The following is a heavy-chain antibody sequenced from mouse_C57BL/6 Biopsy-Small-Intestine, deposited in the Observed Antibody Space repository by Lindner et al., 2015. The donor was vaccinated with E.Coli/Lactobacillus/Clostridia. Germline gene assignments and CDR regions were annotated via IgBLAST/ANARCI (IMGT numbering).Heavy chain of an antibody. CDR3: GRDVTQNGIERNVVDV. CDR2: IRGGEDVT. CDR1: GYTFSSSV. Sequence: SVKVSCKASGYTFSSSVIHWVRQAPGQRLEWVGRIRGGEDVTKYSPKFQGRVTITKDTPASTAYMYLSGLRGEDSAIYYCGRDVTQNGIERNVVDVWGQGTTVTVS. D-gene: IGHD2-1*01. V-gene: IGHV1-74*01. J-gene: IGHJ1*01.